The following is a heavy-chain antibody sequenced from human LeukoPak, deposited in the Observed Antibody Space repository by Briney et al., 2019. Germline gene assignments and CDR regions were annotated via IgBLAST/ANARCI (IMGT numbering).Heavy chain of an antibody. CDR1: GFTFSSYG. V-gene: IGHV3-33*01. D-gene: IGHD3-3*01. Sequence: GRSLRLSCAASGFTFSSYGMHWVRQAPGKGLEWVAVIWYDGSNKYYADSVKGRFTISRDNSKNTVYLQMNSLRAEDTAVYYFARDMFMAYQYDSRDAFDIWGQGTMVTVSS. CDR2: IWYDGSNK. J-gene: IGHJ3*02. CDR3: ARDMFMAYQYDSRDAFDI.